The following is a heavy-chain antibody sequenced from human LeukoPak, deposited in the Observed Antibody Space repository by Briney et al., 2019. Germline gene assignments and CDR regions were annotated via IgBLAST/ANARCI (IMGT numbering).Heavy chain of an antibody. J-gene: IGHJ4*02. D-gene: IGHD4-17*01. CDR3: AKKDYAGFH. Sequence: GGSLRLSCAASGFTFSDYAMSWVRQAPGKGLEWLSTISTGDTTYSADSVKGRFTISRDISKSILYLQMNSVGVGDTAVYYCAKKDYAGFHWGQGTLVAVSS. CDR2: ISTGDTT. CDR1: GFTFSDYA. V-gene: IGHV3-23*01.